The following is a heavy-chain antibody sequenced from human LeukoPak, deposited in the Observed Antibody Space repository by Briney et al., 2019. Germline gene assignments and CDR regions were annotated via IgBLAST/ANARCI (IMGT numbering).Heavy chain of an antibody. CDR1: GGTFNNYA. D-gene: IGHD1/OR15-1a*01. CDR3: ATTRSRGAFDI. J-gene: IGHJ3*02. CDR2: IIPIFGTA. Sequence: VAAVTVSFKGSGGTFNNYAISWVRQAPGQGREWMGGIIPIFGTANSAQKFQGRVPMPHDTSTDTPYIELSSLRSEDTAVYYCATTRSRGAFDIWGQGTVVTVSS. V-gene: IGHV1-69*06.